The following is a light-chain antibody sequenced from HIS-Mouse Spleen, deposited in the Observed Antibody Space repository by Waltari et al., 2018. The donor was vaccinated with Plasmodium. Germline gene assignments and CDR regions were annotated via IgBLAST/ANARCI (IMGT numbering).Light chain of an antibody. CDR3: CSYAGSSTLV. CDR1: RSDVGSYNL. V-gene: IGLV2-23*01. J-gene: IGLJ2*01. CDR2: EGS. Sequence: QSALTQPASVSGSPGQSITISCTGTRSDVGSYNLVPWYQPHPGKAPKLMIYEGSKRPSGVSNRFSGSKSGNTASLTISGLQAEDEADYYCCSYAGSSTLVFGGGTKLTVL.